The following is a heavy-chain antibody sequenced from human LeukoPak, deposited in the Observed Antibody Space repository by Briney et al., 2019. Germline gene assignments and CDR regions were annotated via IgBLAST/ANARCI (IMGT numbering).Heavy chain of an antibody. CDR1: GGSISSYY. CDR2: IYNSGST. V-gene: IGHV4-59*01. CDR3: ARAVFRGASYTSYYYYGMDV. Sequence: PSETLSLTCTVSGGSISSYYWSWIRQPPGKGLEWIAYIYNSGSTNYNPSLKSRVTISVDTSKNRFSLKLSSVTAADTAVYYCARAVFRGASYTSYYYYGMDVWGQGTTVTVSS. J-gene: IGHJ6*01. D-gene: IGHD3-10*01.